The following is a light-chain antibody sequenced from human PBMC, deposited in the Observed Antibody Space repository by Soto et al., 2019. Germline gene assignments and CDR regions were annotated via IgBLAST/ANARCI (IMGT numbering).Light chain of an antibody. V-gene: IGLV2-14*01. CDR2: EVS. CDR3: CSYVGASIYV. J-gene: IGLJ1*01. CDR1: SSDVGSYDY. Sequence: QSVLTQPASVSGSPGQSITISCTGTSSDVGSYDYVSWYQHHPGKAPKLIIYEVSNRPSGVSNRFSGSTSGSTASLTISGLQTEDEADYYCCSYVGASIYVFGTGTKLTVL.